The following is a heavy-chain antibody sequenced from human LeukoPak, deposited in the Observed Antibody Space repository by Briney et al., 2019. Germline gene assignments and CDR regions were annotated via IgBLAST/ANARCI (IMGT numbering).Heavy chain of an antibody. D-gene: IGHD1-26*01. CDR1: GDSVSSNSAA. J-gene: IGHJ4*02. CDR3: ARAIVGATRAYFDY. CDR2: TYYRSKWYN. Sequence: TSQTLSLTCAVSGDSVSSNSAAWNWIRQSPSRGLEWLGRTYYRSKWYNDYAVSVKSRITINPDTSKNQFSLQLSSVTPEDTAVYYCARAIVGATRAYFDYWGQGTLVTVSS. V-gene: IGHV6-1*01.